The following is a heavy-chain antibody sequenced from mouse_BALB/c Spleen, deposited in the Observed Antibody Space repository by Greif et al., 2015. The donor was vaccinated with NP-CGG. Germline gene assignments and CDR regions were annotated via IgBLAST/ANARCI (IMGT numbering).Heavy chain of an antibody. CDR3: VRGITTVSFAY. D-gene: IGHD1-1*01. CDR2: IRSKSNHYAT. Sequence: EVMLVESGGGLVQPKGSLKLSCAASGFIFNTNAMNWVRQAPGKGLDWVARIRSKSNHYATYYSDSVKDRFTISRDDSQSMLYLQMNNLKTEDTAMYYCVRGITTVSFAYWGQGTLVTVSA. V-gene: IGHV10S3*01. CDR1: GFIFNTNA. J-gene: IGHJ3*01.